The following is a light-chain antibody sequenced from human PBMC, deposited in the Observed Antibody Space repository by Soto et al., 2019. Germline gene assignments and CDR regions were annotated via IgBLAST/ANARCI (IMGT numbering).Light chain of an antibody. CDR1: QSLLLSNGYNY. CDR3: MQGVQTPRT. Sequence: DIEMTQSPLSLPVTPGESASISCRASQSLLLSNGYNYVDWYLQKPGQPPQLLIYLGSNRAPGVPDRVSCSGSGTEFTLKISRAEAEDVGVFYCMQGVQTPRTFGQGTKVEIK. V-gene: IGKV2-28*01. CDR2: LGS. J-gene: IGKJ1*01.